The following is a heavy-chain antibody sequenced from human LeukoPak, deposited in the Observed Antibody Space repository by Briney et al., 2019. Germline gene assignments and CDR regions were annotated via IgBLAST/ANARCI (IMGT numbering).Heavy chain of an antibody. Sequence: GGSLRLSCAASGFTVSSNYMSWVRQAPGKGLEWVSVIYSGGSTYYADSVKGRFTISRDNSKNALYLQMNSLRAEDTAMYYCARAQRYYYDSSGYYPDYWGQGTLVTVSS. V-gene: IGHV3-66*02. J-gene: IGHJ4*02. CDR1: GFTVSSNY. D-gene: IGHD3-22*01. CDR3: ARAQRYYYDSSGYYPDY. CDR2: IYSGGST.